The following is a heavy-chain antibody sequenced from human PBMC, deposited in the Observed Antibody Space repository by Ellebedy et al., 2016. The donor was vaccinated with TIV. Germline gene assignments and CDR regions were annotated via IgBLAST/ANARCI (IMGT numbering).Heavy chain of an antibody. V-gene: IGHV3-30*04. CDR3: ARETHSSGRAGTFAY. D-gene: IGHD6-19*01. J-gene: IGHJ4*02. Sequence: PGGSLRLSCTVSGFALTSSIMHWVRKAPGKGLEWVELISNDEGNKAYLNSVRGRFTISRDISKNTVYLQLDGLRAEDTAVYYCARETHSSGRAGTFAYWGQGTLVTVSS. CDR1: GFALTSSI. CDR2: ISNDEGNK.